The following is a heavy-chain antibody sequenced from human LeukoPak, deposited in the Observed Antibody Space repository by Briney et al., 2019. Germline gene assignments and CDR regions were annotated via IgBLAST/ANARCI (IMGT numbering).Heavy chain of an antibody. CDR2: ISGSGGST. CDR3: GDEAPVTV. V-gene: IGHV3-23*01. D-gene: IGHD2-21*02. Sequence: GGSLRLSCAASGFNFSNYAMAWVRQAPGKGLEWVSAISGSGGSTYYAASVKGRFNISRDNSKNTLYLRMNRLRAEDTAVYYCGDEAPVTVWGQGTMVTVSS. CDR1: GFNFSNYA. J-gene: IGHJ3*01.